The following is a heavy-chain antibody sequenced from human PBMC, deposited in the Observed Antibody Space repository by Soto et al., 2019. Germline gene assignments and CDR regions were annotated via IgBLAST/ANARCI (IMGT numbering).Heavy chain of an antibody. J-gene: IGHJ3*02. CDR1: GGSISGYF. CDR3: VRGDVFDI. Sequence: QLQLQESGPGLVKPSETLSLICTVSGGSISGYFWSWVRQPAGKGLEWIGRIYSAGSTNYNPSLKSRVTKSVDTSHNQFSLKLTSVTAADTAMYYCVRGDVFDIWGRGTMVTVSS. CDR2: IYSAGST. D-gene: IGHD3-16*01. V-gene: IGHV4-4*07.